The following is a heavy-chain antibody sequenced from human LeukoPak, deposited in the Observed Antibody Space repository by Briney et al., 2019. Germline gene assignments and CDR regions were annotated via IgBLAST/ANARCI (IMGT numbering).Heavy chain of an antibody. CDR3: ARQSTGRFDY. D-gene: IGHD2-8*02. V-gene: IGHV4-39*01. J-gene: IGHJ4*02. CDR2: IYYSGST. Sequence: SETLSLTCTVSGGSISSSSYYWGWIRQPPGKGLEWIGSIYYSGSTYYNPSLKRRVTISVDTSKHQFSLKLSSVTAADTAVYYCARQSTGRFDYWGQGTLVTVSS. CDR1: GGSISSSSYY.